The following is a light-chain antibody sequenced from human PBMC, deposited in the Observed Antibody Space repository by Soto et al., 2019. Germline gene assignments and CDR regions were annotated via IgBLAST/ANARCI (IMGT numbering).Light chain of an antibody. CDR1: SSDVGGYNY. CDR3: SSYAGSLYV. CDR2: EVS. J-gene: IGLJ1*01. Sequence: QSALTQPPSASGSPGQSVTISCTGTSSDVGGYNYVSWYQQHPGKAPKLMIYEVSKRPSGVPDSFSGSKSGNTASLTVSGLQAEDEADYYCSSYAGSLYVFGTGTKLTVL. V-gene: IGLV2-8*01.